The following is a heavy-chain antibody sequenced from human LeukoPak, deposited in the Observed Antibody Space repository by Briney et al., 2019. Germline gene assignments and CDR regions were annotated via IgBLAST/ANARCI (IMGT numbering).Heavy chain of an antibody. Sequence: SETLSLTCAVYGGSFSGYYWNWIRQPPGKGLEWIGYIYYSGSTNYNPSLKSRVTISVDTSKNQFSLKLSSVTAADTAVYYCARSYSNDYYYYMDVWGKGTTVTVSS. CDR2: IYYSGST. CDR1: GGSFSGYY. V-gene: IGHV4-59*01. J-gene: IGHJ6*03. CDR3: ARSYSNDYYYYMDV. D-gene: IGHD4-11*01.